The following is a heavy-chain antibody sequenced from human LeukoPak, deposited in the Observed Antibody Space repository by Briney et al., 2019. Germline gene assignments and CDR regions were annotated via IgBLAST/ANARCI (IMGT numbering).Heavy chain of an antibody. CDR3: ARGGSGYYNNFDY. CDR2: ISSSSSYI. Sequence: PGGSLRLSCAASGFTFSSYSMNWVRQAPGKGLEWVSSISSSSSYIYYADSVKGRFTISRDNAKNSLYLQMNSLRAEDTAVYYCARGGSGYYNNFDYWGQGTLVTVSS. V-gene: IGHV3-21*01. D-gene: IGHD3-3*01. J-gene: IGHJ4*02. CDR1: GFTFSSYS.